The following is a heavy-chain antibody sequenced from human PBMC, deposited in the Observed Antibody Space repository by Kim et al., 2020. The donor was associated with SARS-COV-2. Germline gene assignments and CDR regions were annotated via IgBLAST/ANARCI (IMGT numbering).Heavy chain of an antibody. J-gene: IGHJ6*02. CDR3: ARATLVTAAILYYYYGMDV. V-gene: IGHV4-34*01. D-gene: IGHD2-2*01. CDR1: GGSFSGYY. CDR2: INHSGST. Sequence: SETLSLTCAVYGGSFSGYYWSWIRQPPGKGLEWIGEINHSGSTNYNPSLKSRVTISVDTSKNQFSLKLSSVTAADTAVYYCARATLVTAAILYYYYGMDVWGQGTTVTVSS.